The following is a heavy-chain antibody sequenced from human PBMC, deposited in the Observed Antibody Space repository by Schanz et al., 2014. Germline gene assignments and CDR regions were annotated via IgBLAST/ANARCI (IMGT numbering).Heavy chain of an antibody. Sequence: PGGSLRLSCAASGFTFSDYYMSWIRQAPGKGLEWVSALSGSGGSTYYADSVKGRFTISRDNSENTLYLQMNSLRAEDTAVYYCAREQIMAAAGLVDYWGHGTLVTVSS. V-gene: IGHV3-23*01. J-gene: IGHJ4*01. CDR3: AREQIMAAAGLVDY. D-gene: IGHD6-13*01. CDR2: LSGSGGST. CDR1: GFTFSDYY.